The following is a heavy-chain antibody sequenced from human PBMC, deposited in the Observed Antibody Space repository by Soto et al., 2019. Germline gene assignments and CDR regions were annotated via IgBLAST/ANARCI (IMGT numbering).Heavy chain of an antibody. Sequence: QVQLVQSGAEVKKPGSSVKVSCKASGGTFSSYAISWVRQAPGQGLEWMGGIIPIFGTANYAQKFQGRVTITAEESTSTAYMELCRLRSEDTAVYYCARARCSSTSCYPEDYYYYYGMDVWGQGTTFTVSS. CDR3: ARARCSSTSCYPEDYYYYYGMDV. CDR1: GGTFSSYA. CDR2: IIPIFGTA. V-gene: IGHV1-69*01. D-gene: IGHD2-2*01. J-gene: IGHJ6*02.